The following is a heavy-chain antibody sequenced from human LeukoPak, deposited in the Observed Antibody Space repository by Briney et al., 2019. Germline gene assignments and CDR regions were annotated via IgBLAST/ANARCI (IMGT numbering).Heavy chain of an antibody. D-gene: IGHD1-1*01. Sequence: GGSLRLSCAASGFTFNAHAMNWVRQAPGKGLEWVATIKQDGSEKYYVDSVKGRFTISRDNAKNSLYLQMNSLRAEDTAVYYCASGRLERRRENWFDPWGQGTLVTVSS. CDR2: IKQDGSEK. CDR1: GFTFNAHA. V-gene: IGHV3-7*01. CDR3: ASGRLERRRENWFDP. J-gene: IGHJ5*02.